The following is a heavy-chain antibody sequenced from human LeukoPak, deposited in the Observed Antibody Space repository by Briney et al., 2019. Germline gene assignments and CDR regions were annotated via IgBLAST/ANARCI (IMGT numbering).Heavy chain of an antibody. Sequence: GESLKISCKGSGYSFTSYWIGWVRQMPGEGLERMGIIYPGDSDTRYSPSFQGQVTISADKSISTAYLQWSSLKASDTAMYYCARHSPGRSSGWYPNWFDPWGQGTLVTVSS. CDR3: ARHSPGRSSGWYPNWFDP. J-gene: IGHJ5*02. CDR1: GYSFTSYW. CDR2: IYPGDSDT. D-gene: IGHD6-19*01. V-gene: IGHV5-51*01.